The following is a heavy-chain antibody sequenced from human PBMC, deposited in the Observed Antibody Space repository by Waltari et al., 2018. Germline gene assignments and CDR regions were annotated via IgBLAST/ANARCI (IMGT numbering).Heavy chain of an antibody. J-gene: IGHJ4*02. CDR2: LNPSGGST. CDR1: GYTLSNYY. Sequence: QVQLVQSGAEVKQPGASVKVSCKASGYTLSNYYMHWVRQAPGQGLEWMGILNPSGGSTSYAQKFQGRVTMTRDTSTSTVYMELSSLRSEDTAVYYCARASSGYYYYWGQGTLVTVSS. V-gene: IGHV1-46*01. CDR3: ARASSGYYYY. D-gene: IGHD3-22*01.